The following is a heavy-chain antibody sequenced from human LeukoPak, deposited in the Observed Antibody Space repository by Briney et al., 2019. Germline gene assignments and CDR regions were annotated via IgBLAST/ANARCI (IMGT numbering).Heavy chain of an antibody. Sequence: GGSLRLSCVASGFAFRDSAMSWVRQAPGKGLEWVSLVSFSGDNTYYTGSVKGRFTISRDNSKDTLYLQMNSLRAEDTAIYYCARDIELSTWGLGTMVTVSS. D-gene: IGHD3-16*02. CDR2: VSFSGDNT. CDR3: ARDIELST. V-gene: IGHV3-23*01. J-gene: IGHJ3*01. CDR1: GFAFRDSA.